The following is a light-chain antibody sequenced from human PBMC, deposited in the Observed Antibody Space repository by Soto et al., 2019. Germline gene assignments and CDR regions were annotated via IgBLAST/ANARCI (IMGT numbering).Light chain of an antibody. Sequence: DVVMSQSPDSLAVSLGERATINCKSSQSVLYSSNNKNYLAWYQQRPGQPPKLLIYWASTRESGVPDRFSGSGSGTDFTLTICSLQAEDVAVYFCQQYLSTPAYPFGQGTKLEIK. V-gene: IGKV4-1*01. CDR3: QQYLSTPAYP. J-gene: IGKJ2*01. CDR1: QSVLYSSNNKNY. CDR2: WAS.